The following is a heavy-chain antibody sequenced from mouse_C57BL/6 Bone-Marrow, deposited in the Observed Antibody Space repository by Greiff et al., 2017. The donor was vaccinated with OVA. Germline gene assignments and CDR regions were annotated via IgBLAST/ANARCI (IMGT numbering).Heavy chain of an antibody. V-gene: IGHV2-2*01. CDR3: ARNFYYGSSWFAY. J-gene: IGHJ3*01. Sequence: VKLMESGPGLVQPSQRLSITCTVSGFSLTSYGVHWVRQSPGKGLEWLGVIWSGGSTDYNAAFISRLSISKDNSKSQVFFKMNSLQADATAIYYCARNFYYGSSWFAYWGQGTLVTVSA. CDR2: IWSGGST. CDR1: GFSLTSYG. D-gene: IGHD1-1*01.